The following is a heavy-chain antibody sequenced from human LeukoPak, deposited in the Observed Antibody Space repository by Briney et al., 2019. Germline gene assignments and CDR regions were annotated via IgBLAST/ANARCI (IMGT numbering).Heavy chain of an antibody. V-gene: IGHV3-33*01. J-gene: IGHJ3*02. CDR3: ARDILPSGSRAFDI. CDR2: ISSDGSIK. D-gene: IGHD3-10*01. CDR1: GFTLSDYG. Sequence: GGSLRLSCAVFGFTLSDYGIHWVRQAPGKGLEWVTIISSDGSIKYADSVKGRFTVSRDSSKNTVYLQMNSLRAEDTAVYYCARDILPSGSRAFDIWGQGTMVTVSS.